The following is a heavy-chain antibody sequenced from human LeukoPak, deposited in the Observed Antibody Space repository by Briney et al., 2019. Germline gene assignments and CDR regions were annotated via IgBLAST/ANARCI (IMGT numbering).Heavy chain of an antibody. CDR2: IKQDGSEK. V-gene: IGHV3-7*03. Sequence: GGSLRLSCAASGFTFSIYWMTLVRPAPGKGVEWVANIKQDGSEKYYVDSVKGRFTISRDNAKNSLFLQMNSLRAEDTAVYYCAKDFIGYFDYWGQGTLVTVSS. J-gene: IGHJ4*02. D-gene: IGHD3-10*01. CDR3: AKDFIGYFDY. CDR1: GFTFSIYW.